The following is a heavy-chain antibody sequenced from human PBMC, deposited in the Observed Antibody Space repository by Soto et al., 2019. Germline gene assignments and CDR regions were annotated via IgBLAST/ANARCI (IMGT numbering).Heavy chain of an antibody. D-gene: IGHD1-7*01. J-gene: IGHJ5*02. CDR2: INSDGSST. V-gene: IGHV3-74*01. CDR3: AREGNYENWFDP. CDR1: GFAFSSYW. Sequence: GGSLRLSCAASGFAFSSYWMHWVRQAPGKGLVWVSRINSDGSSTSYADSVKGRFTISRDSAKNTLYLQMNSLRAEDTAVYYCAREGNYENWFDPWGQGTLVTVSS.